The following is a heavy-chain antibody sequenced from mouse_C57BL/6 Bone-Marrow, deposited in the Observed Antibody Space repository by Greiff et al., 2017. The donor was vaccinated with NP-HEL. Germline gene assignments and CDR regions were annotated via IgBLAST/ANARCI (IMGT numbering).Heavy chain of an antibody. CDR1: GYAFSSYW. V-gene: IGHV1-80*01. D-gene: IGHD1-1*01. J-gene: IGHJ4*01. CDR3: ARGDYGSSRFEYAMDY. Sequence: QVQLKESGAELVKPGASVKISCKASGYAFSSYWMNWVKERPGKGLEWIGQIYPGDGDTKYNGKFKGKATLTADKSSSTAYMQVSSLTSEDSAVYFCARGDYGSSRFEYAMDYGGQGTAVTVSS. CDR2: IYPGDGDT.